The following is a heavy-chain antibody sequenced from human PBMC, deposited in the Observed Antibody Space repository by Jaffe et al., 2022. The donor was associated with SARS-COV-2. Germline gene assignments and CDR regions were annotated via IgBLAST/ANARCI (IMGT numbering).Heavy chain of an antibody. D-gene: IGHD4-17*01. CDR1: GFTFSNAW. CDR2: IKSKTDGGTT. V-gene: IGHV3-15*01. J-gene: IGHJ4*02. Sequence: EVQLVESGGGLVKPGGSLRLSCAASGFTFSNAWMSWVRQAPGKGLEWVGRIKSKTDGGTTDYAAPVKGRFTISRDDSKNTLYLQMNSLKTEDTAVYYCTTVSAYYGDHLGAYYFDYWGQGTLVTVSS. CDR3: TTVSAYYGDHLGAYYFDY.